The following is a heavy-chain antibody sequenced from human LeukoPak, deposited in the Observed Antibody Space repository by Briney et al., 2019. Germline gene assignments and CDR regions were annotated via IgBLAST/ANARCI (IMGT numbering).Heavy chain of an antibody. CDR2: INTNTGNP. Sequence: ASVKVSCKASGYTFTSYAMNWVRQAPGQGHEWMGWINTNTGNPTYAQGFTGRFVFSLDTSVSTAYLQISSLKAEDTAVYYCAREGSGAAPDAFDIWGQGTMVTVSS. J-gene: IGHJ3*02. CDR1: GYTFTSYA. D-gene: IGHD1-26*01. CDR3: AREGSGAAPDAFDI. V-gene: IGHV7-4-1*02.